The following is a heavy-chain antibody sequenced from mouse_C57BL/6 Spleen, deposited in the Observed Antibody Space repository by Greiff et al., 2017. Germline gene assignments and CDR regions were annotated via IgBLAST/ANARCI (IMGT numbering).Heavy chain of an antibody. CDR1: GFSLTSYG. V-gene: IGHV2-2*01. Sequence: VQVVESGPGLVQPSQCLSITCTVSGFSLTSYGVHWVRQSPGKGLEWLGVIWRGGSTDYNADFISRLGISKDNSKSQVFFRMTSLQADDTAIYYCARNGLYCYYAMDYWGQGTSVTVSS. CDR3: ARNGLYCYYAMDY. J-gene: IGHJ4*01. CDR2: IWRGGST. D-gene: IGHD2-1*01.